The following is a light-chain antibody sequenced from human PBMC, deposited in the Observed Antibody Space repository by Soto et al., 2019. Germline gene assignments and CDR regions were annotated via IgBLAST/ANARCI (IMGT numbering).Light chain of an antibody. CDR1: QSISSY. V-gene: IGKV1-39*01. CDR3: QQSHSYPRT. CDR2: SAS. Sequence: DIQMTQSPSSLSASVGDRVTITCRASQSISSYLNWYQQKPGKAPKLLIYSASRLQSEVPSRFRGSESGTDFTLTITTLQPEDSATYYCQQSHSYPRTFGQGTKVEIK. J-gene: IGKJ1*01.